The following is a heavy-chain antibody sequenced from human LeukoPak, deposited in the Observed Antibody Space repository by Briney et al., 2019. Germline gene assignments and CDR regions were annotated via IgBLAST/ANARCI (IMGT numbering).Heavy chain of an antibody. V-gene: IGHV1-18*01. Sequence: GASVKVSCKASGYTFTSYGISWVRQAPGQGLEWMGWISAYNGNTNYAQKLQGRVTTTTDTSTSTAYMELRSLRSDDTAVYYCARDYYTVTKFLYKYYYYYGMDVWGQGTTVTVSS. CDR3: ARDYYTVTKFLYKYYYYYGMDV. CDR1: GYTFTSYG. D-gene: IGHD4-17*01. CDR2: ISAYNGNT. J-gene: IGHJ6*02.